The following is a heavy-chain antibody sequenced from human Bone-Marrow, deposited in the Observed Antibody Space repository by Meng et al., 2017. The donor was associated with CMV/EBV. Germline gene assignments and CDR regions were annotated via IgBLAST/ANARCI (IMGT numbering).Heavy chain of an antibody. D-gene: IGHD3-22*01. CDR1: GGSISSYC. CDR3: ARDYYDSTPYRWFDP. V-gene: IGHV4-59*01. CDR2: IYYSGST. J-gene: IGHJ5*02. Sequence: SETLSLTCTVSGGSISSYCWSWIRQPPGKGLEWIGYIYYSGSTNYNPSLKSRVTISVDTSKNQFSLKLSSVTAADTAVYYCARDYYDSTPYRWFDPWGQGTLVTVSS.